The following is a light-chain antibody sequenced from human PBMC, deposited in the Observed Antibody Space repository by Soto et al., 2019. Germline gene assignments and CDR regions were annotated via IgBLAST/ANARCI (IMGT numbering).Light chain of an antibody. CDR2: AAS. CDR1: QSINNH. J-gene: IGKJ5*01. CDR3: QQSFSTAIT. Sequence: DIQMTQSPSSLSGSLGDTVTITCRASQSINNHLNWYQQKPGKVPKLLIYAASTLEDGVPSRFTGSVSGTDFTLTIRSLQPEDFATYLCQQSFSTAITFGQGTRLDIK. V-gene: IGKV1-39*01.